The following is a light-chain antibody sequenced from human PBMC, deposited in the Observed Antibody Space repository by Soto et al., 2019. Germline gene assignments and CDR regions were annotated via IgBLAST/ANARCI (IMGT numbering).Light chain of an antibody. CDR2: GAS. J-gene: IGKJ4*01. CDR3: QQYNNWPPLT. CDR1: QSVSSN. Sequence: EIVLTQSPGTLSLSPGERATLSCRASQSVSSNLAWYQQKPGQAPRLLIYGASTRATGIPARFSGSGSGTEFTLTISSLQSEDFAVYYSQQYNNWPPLTFGGGTKVDIK. V-gene: IGKV3-15*01.